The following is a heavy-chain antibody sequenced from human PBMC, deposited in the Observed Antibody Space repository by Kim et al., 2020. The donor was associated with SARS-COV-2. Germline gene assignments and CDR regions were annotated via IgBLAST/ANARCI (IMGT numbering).Heavy chain of an antibody. V-gene: IGHV3-49*04. Sequence: GGSLRLSCTASGFTFGDYAMSWVRQAPGEGLEWVGFIRSKAYGGTTEYAASVKGRFTISRDDSKSIAYLQMNSLKTEDTAVYYCTRDYHSLYYYDSSPTWGQGTLVTVSS. D-gene: IGHD3-22*01. CDR3: TRDYHSLYYYDSSPT. CDR2: IRSKAYGGTT. CDR1: GFTFGDYA. J-gene: IGHJ5*02.